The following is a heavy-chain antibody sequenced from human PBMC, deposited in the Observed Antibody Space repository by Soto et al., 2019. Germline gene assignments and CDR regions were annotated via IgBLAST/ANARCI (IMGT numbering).Heavy chain of an antibody. J-gene: IGHJ5*02. V-gene: IGHV1-69*13. CDR3: AKTHTRPNWFDP. CDR2: IIPIFGRA. Sequence: GASVKVSCKASGGTFSSYAISWVRQAPGQGLEWMGGIIPIFGRANYAQKFQGRFTITGDESTSTAYMELSSLRSEDTAVYYCAKTHTRPNWFDPWGQGTLVTVSS. D-gene: IGHD3-3*01. CDR1: GGTFSSYA.